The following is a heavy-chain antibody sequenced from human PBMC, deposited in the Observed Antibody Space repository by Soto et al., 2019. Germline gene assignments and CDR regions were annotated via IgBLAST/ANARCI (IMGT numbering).Heavy chain of an antibody. D-gene: IGHD6-13*01. V-gene: IGHV1-2*02. CDR3: ARGKGIAPGLGFDP. CDR1: GYTFTGYY. Sequence: WASVKVSCKASGYTFTGYYMHWVRQAPGQGLEWMGWINPNSGGTNYAQKFQGRVTMTRDTSISTAYMELSRLRSDDTAVYYCARGKGIAPGLGFDPWGQGTLVTVSS. J-gene: IGHJ5*02. CDR2: INPNSGGT.